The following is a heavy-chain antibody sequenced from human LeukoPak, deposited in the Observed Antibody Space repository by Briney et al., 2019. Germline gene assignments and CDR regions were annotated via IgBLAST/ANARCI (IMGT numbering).Heavy chain of an antibody. J-gene: IGHJ4*02. Sequence: SETLSLTCSVSGGSISSYYWSWIRQPPGKGLEWIGYIYYSGSTNYNPSLKSRVTISIDTSKNQFSLKLSSVTAADTAVYYCAIDTRGTWTYFGSWGQGTLVTVSS. V-gene: IGHV4-59*01. CDR3: AIDTRGTWTYFGS. CDR1: GGSISSYY. D-gene: IGHD3-10*01. CDR2: IYYSGST.